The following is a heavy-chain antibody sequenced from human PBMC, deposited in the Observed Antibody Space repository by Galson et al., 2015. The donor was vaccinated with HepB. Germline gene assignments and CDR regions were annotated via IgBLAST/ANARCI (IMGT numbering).Heavy chain of an antibody. V-gene: IGHV3-33*01. CDR3: ARVRDVVVPADDAFDI. J-gene: IGHJ3*02. D-gene: IGHD2-2*01. Sequence: SLRLSCAASGFTFSSYGMHWVRQAPGKGLEWVAVIWYDGSNKYYADSVKGRFTISRDNSKNTLYLQMNSLRAEDTAVYYCARVRDVVVPADDAFDIWGQGTMVTVSS. CDR2: IWYDGSNK. CDR1: GFTFSSYG.